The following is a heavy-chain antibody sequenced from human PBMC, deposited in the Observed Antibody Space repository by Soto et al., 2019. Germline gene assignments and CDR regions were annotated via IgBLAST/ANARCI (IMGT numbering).Heavy chain of an antibody. D-gene: IGHD3-9*01. J-gene: IGHJ6*02. CDR3: TTGGLRYFDWLVYYDGYYYYAMDV. CDR1: GFTFSNAW. CDR2: IKSKTDGGTT. Sequence: GGSLRLSCAASGFTFSNAWMNWVRQAPGKGLEWVGRIKSKTDGGTTDYAAPVKGRFTISRDDSKNTLYLQMNSLKTEDTAVYYCTTGGLRYFDWLVYYDGYYYYAMDVWGPGTTVTLAS. V-gene: IGHV3-15*07.